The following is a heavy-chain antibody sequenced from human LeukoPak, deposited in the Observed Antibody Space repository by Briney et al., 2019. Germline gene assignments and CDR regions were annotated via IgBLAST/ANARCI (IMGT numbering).Heavy chain of an antibody. CDR3: ARGGMAKGKKRLDY. CDR2: INHSGST. CDR1: GGSFSGYY. J-gene: IGHJ4*02. Sequence: PSETLSLTCAVYGGSFSGYYWSWIRQPPGKGLEWIGEINHSGSTNYNPSLKSRVTISVDTSKNQFSLKLSSVTAADTAVYYCARGGMAKGKKRLDYWGQGTLVTVSS. D-gene: IGHD5-24*01. V-gene: IGHV4-34*01.